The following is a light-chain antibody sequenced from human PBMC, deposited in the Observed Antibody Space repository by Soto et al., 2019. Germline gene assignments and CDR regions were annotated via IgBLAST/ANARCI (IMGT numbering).Light chain of an antibody. V-gene: IGKV3-15*01. CDR3: QQYGSSPWT. Sequence: EIVMTQSPATLSVSPVEVANLSCRASQGIGDTLAWYQQKPGQTPRLLIYDTSIRATGVPARFSGSRSGAEFTLTISSLQSEDFAVYYCQQYGSSPWTFSQGTKVDIK. J-gene: IGKJ1*01. CDR1: QGIGDT. CDR2: DTS.